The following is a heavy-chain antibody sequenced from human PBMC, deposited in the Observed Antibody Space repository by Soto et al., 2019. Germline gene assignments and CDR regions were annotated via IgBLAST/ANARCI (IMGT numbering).Heavy chain of an antibody. V-gene: IGHV3-23*01. CDR2: ISGSGGST. CDR1: GFTFSSYA. Sequence: EVQLLESGGGLVQPGGSLGLSCPASGFTFSSYAMSWVRQAPGKGLGWVSAISGSGGSTYYADSVKGRFTISRDNSKNTLYLQMNSLRAEDTAVYYCAKLVGGDYYYYYGMDVWGQGTTVTVSS. D-gene: IGHD6-6*01. J-gene: IGHJ6*02. CDR3: AKLVGGDYYYYYGMDV.